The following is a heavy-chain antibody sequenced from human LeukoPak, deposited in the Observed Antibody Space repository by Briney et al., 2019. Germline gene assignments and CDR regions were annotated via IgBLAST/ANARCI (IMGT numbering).Heavy chain of an antibody. Sequence: PETLSLTCTVSGGSISSYYWSWIRQPPGKGLEWIGYIYYSGSTNYNPSLKSRVTISVDTSKNQFSLKLSSVTAADTAVYYCARVRGAEQRDAFDIWGQGTMVTVSS. J-gene: IGHJ3*02. D-gene: IGHD1-26*01. CDR2: IYYSGST. V-gene: IGHV4-59*01. CDR3: ARVRGAEQRDAFDI. CDR1: GGSISSYY.